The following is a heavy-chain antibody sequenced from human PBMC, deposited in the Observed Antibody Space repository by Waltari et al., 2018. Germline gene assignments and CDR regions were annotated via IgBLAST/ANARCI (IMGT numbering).Heavy chain of an antibody. Sequence: EVQLVESGGGLLHPGGSLRLPCAASGFTFRGRWMSWVRQAPGKGPEWVANINQEGSEKFYVDSVNGRFTISRDNAKSSLFLQMSGLRADDTAVYYCARGAGWLADHWGQGTVVTVSS. V-gene: IGHV3-7*01. CDR3: ARGAGWLADH. CDR2: INQEGSEK. J-gene: IGHJ5*02. D-gene: IGHD6-19*01. CDR1: GFTFRGRW.